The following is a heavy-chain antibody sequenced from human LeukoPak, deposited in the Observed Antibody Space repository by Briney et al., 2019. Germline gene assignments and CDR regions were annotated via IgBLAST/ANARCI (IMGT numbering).Heavy chain of an antibody. Sequence: SVKVSCKASGGTFSSYVISWVRQAPGQGLEWMGGIIPIFGTANYAQKFQGRVTITADESTSTAYMELSSLRSEDTAVYYCAREGKRDYDSSGYYPSSEYFQHWGQGTLVTVSS. CDR2: IIPIFGTA. J-gene: IGHJ1*01. CDR3: AREGKRDYDSSGYYPSSEYFQH. V-gene: IGHV1-69*01. D-gene: IGHD3-22*01. CDR1: GGTFSSYV.